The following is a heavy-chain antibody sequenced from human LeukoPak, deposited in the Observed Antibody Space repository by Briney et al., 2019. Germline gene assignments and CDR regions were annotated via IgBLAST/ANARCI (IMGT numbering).Heavy chain of an antibody. J-gene: IGHJ4*02. CDR2: IRKKVNGYTT. V-gene: IGHV3-72*01. D-gene: IGHD3-22*01. CDR3: ARVRDSDGYSYDY. CDR1: GFTFSDHY. Sequence: GGFLRLSCAASGFTFSDHYMDWVRQAPGKGLEWVGRIRKKVNGYTTEYAASVKGRFTISRDDSKISLYLQMNSLKTGDTALYYCARVRDSDGYSYDYWGQGTLVTVSS.